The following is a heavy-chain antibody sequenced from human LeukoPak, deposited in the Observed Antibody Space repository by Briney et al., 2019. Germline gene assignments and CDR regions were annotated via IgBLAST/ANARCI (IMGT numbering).Heavy chain of an antibody. V-gene: IGHV4-39*07. CDR2: IYYSGST. Sequence: PSETLSLTCTVSGGSISSSSYYWGWIRQPPGKGLEWIGSIYYSGSTYYNPSLKSRVTISVDTSKNQFSLKLSSVTAADTAVYYCARVYSSSWYTFDYWGQGTLVTVSS. CDR1: GGSISSSSYY. CDR3: ARVYSSSWYTFDY. D-gene: IGHD6-13*01. J-gene: IGHJ4*02.